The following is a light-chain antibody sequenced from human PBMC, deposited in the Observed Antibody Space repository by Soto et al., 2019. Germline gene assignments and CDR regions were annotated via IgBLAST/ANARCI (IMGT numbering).Light chain of an antibody. Sequence: DIVLTQSPDTLSLSPGERATLSCRASQSVGTNLAWYQQKPGQSPRLLIYGASTRATGIPARFSGSGSGTEFTLTISSLQSEDIAIYSCQQYNNWVTFGGGTKVQIK. CDR3: QQYNNWVT. CDR2: GAS. V-gene: IGKV3D-15*01. CDR1: QSVGTN. J-gene: IGKJ4*01.